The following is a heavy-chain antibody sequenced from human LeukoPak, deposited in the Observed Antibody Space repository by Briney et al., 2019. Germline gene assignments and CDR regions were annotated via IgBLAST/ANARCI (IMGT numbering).Heavy chain of an antibody. CDR2: IIPIFGTA. CDR3: AREIYSSSWSPYFDY. J-gene: IGHJ4*02. D-gene: IGHD6-13*01. CDR1: GGTFSSYA. V-gene: IGHV1-69*13. Sequence: SVKVSCKASGGTFSSYAISWVRQAPGQGLEWMGGIIPIFGTANYAQKFQGRVTITADESTSTAYMELSSLRSEDTAVYYCAREIYSSSWSPYFDYWGQGTLVTVSS.